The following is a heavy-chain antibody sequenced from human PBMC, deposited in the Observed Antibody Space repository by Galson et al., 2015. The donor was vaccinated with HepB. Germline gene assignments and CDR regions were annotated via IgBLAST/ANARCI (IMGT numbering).Heavy chain of an antibody. J-gene: IGHJ3*02. CDR3: ARGGYYGASRDAFDI. CDR1: GFTFSSYG. Sequence: SLRLSCAASGFTFSSYGMHWVRQAPGKGLEWVAVIWYDGSNKYYADSVKGRFTISRDNSKNTLYLQMNSLRAEDTAVYYCARGGYYGASRDAFDIWGQGTMVTVSS. V-gene: IGHV3-33*01. CDR2: IWYDGSNK. D-gene: IGHD3-10*01.